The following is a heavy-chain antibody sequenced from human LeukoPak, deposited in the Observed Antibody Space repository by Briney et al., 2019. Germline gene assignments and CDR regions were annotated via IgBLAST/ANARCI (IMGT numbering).Heavy chain of an antibody. J-gene: IGHJ4*02. Sequence: GGSLRLSCAASGFTFSSYSMNWVRQAPGKGLEWVSSISSSSSYIYYADSVEGRFTISRDNAKNSLYLQMNSLRAEDTAVYYCARGGQQWLVWYYFDYWGQGTLVTVSS. D-gene: IGHD6-19*01. CDR3: ARGGQQWLVWYYFDY. CDR2: ISSSSSYI. CDR1: GFTFSSYS. V-gene: IGHV3-21*01.